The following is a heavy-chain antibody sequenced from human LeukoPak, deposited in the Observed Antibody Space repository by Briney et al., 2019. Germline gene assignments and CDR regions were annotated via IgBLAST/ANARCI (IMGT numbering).Heavy chain of an antibody. CDR2: ISGSGGST. D-gene: IGHD1-14*01. CDR1: GFTFSSYW. J-gene: IGHJ4*02. Sequence: PGGSLRLSCAASGFTFSSYWMHWVRQAPGKGLEWVSAISGSGGSTYYADSVKVRFTISRDNSKNTLYLQMNSLRAEDTAVYYCAKDGRSVTETYYFDYWGQGTLVTVSS. CDR3: AKDGRSVTETYYFDY. V-gene: IGHV3-23*01.